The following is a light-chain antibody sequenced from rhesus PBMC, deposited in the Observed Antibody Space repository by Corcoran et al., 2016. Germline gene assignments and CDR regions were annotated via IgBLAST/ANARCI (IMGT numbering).Light chain of an antibody. Sequence: QAALTQPRSVSESPGLSVTISCTGTSSDIGGYNYVSWYQQHPGTAPKLIIYEVTKRPSGISDRFSGSKSGNTASLTISGLQAEYEADYYCSSYSGTNTFIVGSGTRLTVL. CDR3: SSYSGTNTFI. CDR1: SSDIGGYNY. V-gene: IGLV2-32*02. CDR2: EVT. J-gene: IGLJ1*01.